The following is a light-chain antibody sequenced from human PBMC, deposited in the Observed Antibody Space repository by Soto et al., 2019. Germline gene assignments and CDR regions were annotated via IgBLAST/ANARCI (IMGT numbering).Light chain of an antibody. CDR3: SSYTSNPTPRVL. CDR2: EVS. V-gene: IGLV2-14*01. J-gene: IGLJ2*01. CDR1: RGDVGGYNY. Sequence: QSALTQPASVSGSPGQSITISCAGTRGDVGGYNYVSWFQQHPGQAPKLIIYEVSNRPSGVSDRFSGSKSGNTASLTISGLQAEDESDYYCSSYTSNPTPRVLFGGGTQLTVL.